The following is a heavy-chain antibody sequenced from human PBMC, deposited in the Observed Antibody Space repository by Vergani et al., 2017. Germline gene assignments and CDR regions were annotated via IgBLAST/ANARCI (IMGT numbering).Heavy chain of an antibody. CDR2: IYYSGST. Sequence: QVQLQESGPGLVKPSQTLSLTCTVSGGSISSGGYYWSWIRQHPGKGLEWIGYIYYSGSTYYNPSLKSRVTISIDTSKNQLSLKLSSLTAADTAVYYCARIPGRPPYYYYGMDVWGQGTTVTVSS. J-gene: IGHJ6*02. V-gene: IGHV4-31*03. CDR1: GGSISSGGYY. CDR3: ARIPGRPPYYYYGMDV. D-gene: IGHD2-2*02.